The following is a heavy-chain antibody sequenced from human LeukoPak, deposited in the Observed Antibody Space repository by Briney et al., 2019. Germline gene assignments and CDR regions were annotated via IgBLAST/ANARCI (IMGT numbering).Heavy chain of an antibody. J-gene: IGHJ4*02. D-gene: IGHD3-9*01. Sequence: SETLSLTCTVSGGSISSYYWSWIRQPPGKGLEWIGYIYYSGSTNYNASLKSRVTISVDTSKNQFSLRLSSVTAADTAVYYCARHWGYYGTLTGYRPFYFDSWGQGTLVTVSS. CDR2: IYYSGST. CDR1: GGSISSYY. CDR3: ARHWGYYGTLTGYRPFYFDS. V-gene: IGHV4-59*08.